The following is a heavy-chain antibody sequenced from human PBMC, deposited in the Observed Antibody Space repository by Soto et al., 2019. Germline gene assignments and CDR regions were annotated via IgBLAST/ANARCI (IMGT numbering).Heavy chain of an antibody. J-gene: IGHJ5*02. Sequence: EVQLVESGGGLVQPGGSLRLSCAASGFTFSSYWMHWVRQAPGKGLVWVSRINSDGSSTSYADSVKGRFTISRDNAKNTLDLHMHSLRDEDTAVSYGARDYDGCSGYYPLWFVPCRQGTLVTVSS. V-gene: IGHV3-74*01. CDR2: INSDGSST. D-gene: IGHD3-3*01. CDR1: GFTFSSYW. CDR3: ARDYDGCSGYYPLWFVP.